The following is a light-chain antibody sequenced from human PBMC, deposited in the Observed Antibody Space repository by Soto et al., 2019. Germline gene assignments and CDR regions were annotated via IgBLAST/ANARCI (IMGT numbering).Light chain of an antibody. CDR2: DVS. CDR3: QQYNNWPPT. V-gene: IGKV3-15*01. J-gene: IGKJ5*01. Sequence: EVVMTQSPATLSVSPWEIATLSCKASQSARSSLGWYQQKPGQPPRLLIHDVSIRATGIPARFNGSGSGTEFTRTISSLQSEDFAVYYCQQYNNWPPTFGQGTRLEIK. CDR1: QSARSS.